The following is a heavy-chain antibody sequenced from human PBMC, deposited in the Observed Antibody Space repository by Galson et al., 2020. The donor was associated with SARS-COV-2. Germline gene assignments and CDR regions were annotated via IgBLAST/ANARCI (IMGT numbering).Heavy chain of an antibody. V-gene: IGHV1-18*01. CDR2: LSAYNANT. CDR3: ARTVVAAVNYYDITSSFPYYFDY. D-gene: IGHD3-22*01. CDR1: GYTFTSYG. J-gene: IGHJ4*02. Sequence: ASVKVSCKASGYTFTSYGISWVRQAPGQGLAWMGWLSAYNANTKYAQLLQGRVTMTTDTSTSTTYMELRSLRSDDTAVYYCARTVVAAVNYYDITSSFPYYFDYWGQGTLVTVSS.